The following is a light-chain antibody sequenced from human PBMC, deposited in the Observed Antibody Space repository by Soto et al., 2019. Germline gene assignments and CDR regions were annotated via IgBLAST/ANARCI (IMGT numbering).Light chain of an antibody. V-gene: IGKV3-20*01. CDR2: GAS. Sequence: EIVLTQSPATLSLSPGERATLSCRASQSVSSNYLAWYQQKPGQAPRFLIYGASTRANGIPDRFSGSGSGTDFALTISRLEPEDFAVYYCQQYGSSPSIPFGQGTRLEIK. CDR1: QSVSSNY. J-gene: IGKJ5*01. CDR3: QQYGSSPSIP.